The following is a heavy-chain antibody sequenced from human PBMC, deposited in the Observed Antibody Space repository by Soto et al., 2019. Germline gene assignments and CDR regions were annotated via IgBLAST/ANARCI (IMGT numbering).Heavy chain of an antibody. Sequence: SETLSLTCTVSGGSISSGGYYWSWIRQHPGKGLEWIGYIYYSGSTYYNPSLKSRVTISVDTSKNQFSLKLSSVTAADTAVYYCARSPYCSSTSCRFSHGRVLWFGELPAPYYYFDYWGQGTLVTVSS. V-gene: IGHV4-31*03. CDR2: IYYSGST. D-gene: IGHD2-2*01. J-gene: IGHJ4*02. CDR1: GGSISSGGYY. CDR3: ARSPYCSSTSCRFSHGRVLWFGELPAPYYYFDY.